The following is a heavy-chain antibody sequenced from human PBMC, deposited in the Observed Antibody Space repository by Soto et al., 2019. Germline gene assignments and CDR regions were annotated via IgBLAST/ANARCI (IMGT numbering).Heavy chain of an antibody. Sequence: SETLSLTCTVSGGSISSYYWSWIRQPPGKGLEWIGYIYYSGSTNYNPSLKSRVTMSVDTSKNQFSLKLSSVTAADTAVYYCARERLYDSSGYYAPYPLSDDAFDIWGQGTMVTVSS. D-gene: IGHD3-22*01. J-gene: IGHJ3*02. CDR3: ARERLYDSSGYYAPYPLSDDAFDI. CDR2: IYYSGST. CDR1: GGSISSYY. V-gene: IGHV4-59*01.